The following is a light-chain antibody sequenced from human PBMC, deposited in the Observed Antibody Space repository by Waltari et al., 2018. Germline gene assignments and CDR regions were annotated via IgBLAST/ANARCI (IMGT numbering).Light chain of an antibody. CDR3: QQYYSTPYT. CDR1: QSILYRSNNQNY. Sequence: DFVMTQSPHSLAVSLGERATINCKSSQSILYRSNNQNYLAWDQQKPGQPPKLLIYWASVRESGVPGRFSGSGSGTDFTLTISSLQAEDVAVYYCQQYYSTPYTFGQGTKLEIK. J-gene: IGKJ2*01. V-gene: IGKV4-1*01. CDR2: WAS.